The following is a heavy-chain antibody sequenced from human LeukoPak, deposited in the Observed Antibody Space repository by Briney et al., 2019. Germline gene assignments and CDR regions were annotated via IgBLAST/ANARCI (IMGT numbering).Heavy chain of an antibody. CDR3: AKDKEGFSTMPDY. CDR2: ISWNSGSI. V-gene: IGHV3-9*01. Sequence: GGSLRLSCAASGFTFDDYAMHWVRQAPGKGLEWDSGISWNSGSIGYADSVKGRFTISRDNAKNSLYLQMNSLRAEDTALYYCAKDKEGFSTMPDYWGQGTLVTVSS. CDR1: GFTFDDYA. D-gene: IGHD2/OR15-2a*01. J-gene: IGHJ4*02.